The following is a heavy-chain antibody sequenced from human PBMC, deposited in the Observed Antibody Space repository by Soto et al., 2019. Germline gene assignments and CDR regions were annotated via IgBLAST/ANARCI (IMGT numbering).Heavy chain of an antibody. J-gene: IGHJ6*03. V-gene: IGHV3-33*01. CDR3: ARALERPSAYYYYYMDV. CDR1: GFTFSSYG. Sequence: GGSLRLSCAASGFTFSSYGMHWVRQAPGKGLEWVAVIWYDGSNKYYADSVKGRFTISRDNSKNTLYLQMNSLGAEDTAVYYCARALERPSAYYYYYMDVWGKGTTVTVSS. D-gene: IGHD6-25*01. CDR2: IWYDGSNK.